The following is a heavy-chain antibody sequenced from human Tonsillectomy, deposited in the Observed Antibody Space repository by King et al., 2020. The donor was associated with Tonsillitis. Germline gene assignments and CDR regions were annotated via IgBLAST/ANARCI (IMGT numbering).Heavy chain of an antibody. CDR1: GFTFSSYG. J-gene: IGHJ3*02. V-gene: IGHV3-33*08. CDR2: IWYDGSSK. CDR3: ARRESSGRHLGPFDI. Sequence: VQLVESGGGVVQPGRSLRLSCAASGFTFSSYGMHWVRQTPGKGLEWVAVIWYDGSSKYCADSVKGRFNISRDNSKNTLYLQMNSLRAEDTAVYYCARRESSGRHLGPFDIWGQGTMVTVSS. D-gene: IGHD6-19*01.